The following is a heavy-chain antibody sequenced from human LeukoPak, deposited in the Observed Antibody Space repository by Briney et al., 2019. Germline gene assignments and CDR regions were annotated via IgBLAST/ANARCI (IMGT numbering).Heavy chain of an antibody. CDR1: GFTFDDHT. J-gene: IGHJ6*03. D-gene: IGHD1-26*01. V-gene: IGHV3-23*01. CDR2: ISGSGGST. CDR3: AKDSQSGSYFPYYYYYMDV. Sequence: GGSLRLSCAASGFTFDDHTMNWVRQAPGKGLEWVSAISGSGGSTYYADSVKGRFTISRDNSKNTLYLQMNSMRAEDTAVYYCAKDSQSGSYFPYYYYYMDVWGKGTTVTISS.